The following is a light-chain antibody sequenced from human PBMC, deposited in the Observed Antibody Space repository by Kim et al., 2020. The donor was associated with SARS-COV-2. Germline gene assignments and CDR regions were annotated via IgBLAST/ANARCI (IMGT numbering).Light chain of an antibody. CDR2: LNSDGSH. CDR1: SGHSSYA. J-gene: IGLJ2*01. V-gene: IGLV4-69*01. CDR3: QTWGTCIQV. Sequence: QLVLTQSPSASASLGASVKLTCTLSSGHSSYAIAWHQQQPEKGPRYLMKLNSDGSHSKGDGIPDRFSGSSSGAERYLTISSLQSEDEADYYCQTWGTCIQVIGGGTKVTVL.